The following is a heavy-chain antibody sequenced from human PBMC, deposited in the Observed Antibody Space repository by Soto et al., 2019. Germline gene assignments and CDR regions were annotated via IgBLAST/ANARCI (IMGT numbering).Heavy chain of an antibody. J-gene: IGHJ4*02. CDR3: ARMVTLQIIAAPPSDISPLDY. Sequence: ASVKVSCKASGYTFTSYGISWVRQAPGQGLEWMGWISAYNGNTNYAQKHQGRVTMTTDTSTSTAYMELRSLRSDDTAVYYCARMVTLQIIAAPPSDISPLDYWGQGTLVTVSS. V-gene: IGHV1-18*01. CDR2: ISAYNGNT. CDR1: GYTFTSYG. D-gene: IGHD6-6*01.